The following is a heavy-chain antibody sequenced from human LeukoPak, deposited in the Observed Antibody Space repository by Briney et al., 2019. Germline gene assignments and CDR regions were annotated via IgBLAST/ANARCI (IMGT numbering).Heavy chain of an antibody. D-gene: IGHD4-11*01. CDR2: ISPYNGNT. V-gene: IGHV1-18*01. J-gene: IGHJ5*02. CDR1: GYTFTSYG. Sequence: ASVKVSCKASGYTFTSYGISWVRQAPGQGLEWMGWISPYNGNTNYAQKLQGRVTMTTDTSTSTAYMELRSLRSDDTAVYYCPRDYSNYWFDPWGQGTLVTVSS. CDR3: PRDYSNYWFDP.